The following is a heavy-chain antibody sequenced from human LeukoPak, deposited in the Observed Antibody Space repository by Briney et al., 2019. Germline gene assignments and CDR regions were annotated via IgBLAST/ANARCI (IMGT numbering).Heavy chain of an antibody. V-gene: IGHV4-34*01. J-gene: IGHJ5*02. Sequence: SETLSLTCAVYGGSFSGYYWSWIRQPPGKGLEWIGSIYYSGSTYYNPSLKSRVTISVDTSKNQFSLKLSSVTAADTAVYYCARHRLGTNWFDPWGQGTLVTVSS. CDR1: GGSFSGYY. CDR3: ARHRLGTNWFDP. D-gene: IGHD1-7*01. CDR2: IYYSGST.